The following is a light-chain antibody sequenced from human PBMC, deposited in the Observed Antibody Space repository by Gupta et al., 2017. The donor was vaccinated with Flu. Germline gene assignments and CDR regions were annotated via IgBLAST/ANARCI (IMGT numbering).Light chain of an antibody. CDR1: SSNIGSNY. CDR2: ENN. V-gene: IGLV1-51*02. CDR3: GTWDTSLGAGV. Sequence: SSSNIGSNYVSWYQQLPGTAPNLLIYENNKRPSGIPDRFSGSKSGTSATLGITGLQTGDEADYYCGTWDTSLGAGVFGGGTQLTVL. J-gene: IGLJ3*02.